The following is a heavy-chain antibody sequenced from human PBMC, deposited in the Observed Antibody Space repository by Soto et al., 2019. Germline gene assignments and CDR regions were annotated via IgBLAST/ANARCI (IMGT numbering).Heavy chain of an antibody. J-gene: IGHJ6*03. CDR2: ISGSGGST. D-gene: IGHD1-26*01. V-gene: IGHV3-23*01. Sequence: GGSLRLSCAASGFTFSSYAMSWVRQAPGKGLEWVSAISGSGGSTYYADSVKGRFTISRDNSKNTLYLQMNSLRAEDTAVYYCAKGGSGEVTFYYYYYMDVWGKGTTVTVSS. CDR1: GFTFSSYA. CDR3: AKGGSGEVTFYYYYYMDV.